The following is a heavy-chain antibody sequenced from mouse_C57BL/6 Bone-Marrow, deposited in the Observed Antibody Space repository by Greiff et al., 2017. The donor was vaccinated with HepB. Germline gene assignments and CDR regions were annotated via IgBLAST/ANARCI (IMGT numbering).Heavy chain of an antibody. V-gene: IGHV5-16*01. CDR3: ARHYYGSSLYAMDY. D-gene: IGHD1-1*01. J-gene: IGHJ4*01. Sequence: EVQRVESGGGLVQPGSSMKLSCTASGFTFSDYYMAWVRQVPEKGLEWVANINYDGSSTYYLDSLKSRFIISRDNAKNILYLQMSSLKSEDTATYYCARHYYGSSLYAMDYWGQGTSVTVSS. CDR1: GFTFSDYY. CDR2: INYDGSST.